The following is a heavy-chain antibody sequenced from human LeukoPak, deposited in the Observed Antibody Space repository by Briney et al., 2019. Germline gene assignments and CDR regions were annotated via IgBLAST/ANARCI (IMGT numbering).Heavy chain of an antibody. CDR1: GGSISSYY. Sequence: SETLSLTCTVSGGSISSYYWSWIRQPPGKGLEWTGYIYTSGSTNYNPPLKSRVTIPVDTSKDQFSLKLSSVTAADTAVYYCARGATPGPYYYMDVWGKGTTVTVSS. J-gene: IGHJ6*03. CDR2: IYTSGST. D-gene: IGHD1-1*01. V-gene: IGHV4-4*09. CDR3: ARGATPGPYYYMDV.